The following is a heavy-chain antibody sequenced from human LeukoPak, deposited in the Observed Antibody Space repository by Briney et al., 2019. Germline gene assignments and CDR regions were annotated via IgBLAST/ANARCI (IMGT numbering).Heavy chain of an antibody. CDR3: ARDPYIAVAGTDYFDY. CDR1: GFTFSSYS. Sequence: PGGSLRLSCAASGFTFSSYSMNWVRQAPGKGLEWVSSISSSSSYIYYADSVKGRFTISRDNAKNSLYLQMNSLRAEDTAVYYCARDPYIAVAGTDYFDYWGQGTLVTVSS. CDR2: ISSSSSYI. V-gene: IGHV3-21*01. D-gene: IGHD6-19*01. J-gene: IGHJ4*02.